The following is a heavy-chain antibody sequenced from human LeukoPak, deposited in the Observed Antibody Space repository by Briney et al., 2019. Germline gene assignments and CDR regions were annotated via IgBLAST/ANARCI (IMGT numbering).Heavy chain of an antibody. Sequence: PSETLSLTCTVSGGSISSYYWSWIRQPPGKGLEWIGYIYYSGSTNYNPSLKSRVTRSVDTSKNQFSLKLSSVTAADTAVYDCARQRALSGSYFNWFDPWGQGTLVTVSS. CDR3: ARQRALSGSYFNWFDP. V-gene: IGHV4-59*08. J-gene: IGHJ5*02. D-gene: IGHD1-26*01. CDR1: GGSISSYY. CDR2: IYYSGST.